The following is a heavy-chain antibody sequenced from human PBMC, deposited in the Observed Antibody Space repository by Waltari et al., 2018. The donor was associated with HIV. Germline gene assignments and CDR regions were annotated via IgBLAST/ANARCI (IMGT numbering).Heavy chain of an antibody. J-gene: IGHJ6*02. CDR1: GGSFSGYY. Sequence: QVQLHQWGAGLLKPSETLSLTCAVYGGSFSGYYWSWVCQPPGKGLEWIGEINHSGTTNYNPALKGRVTISVDTSKNQFSLKVNSVTAADTALYFCARVGTGWDGSFHYYGMDVWGQGTAVAVSS. CDR2: INHSGTT. V-gene: IGHV4-34*01. CDR3: ARVGTGWDGSFHYYGMDV. D-gene: IGHD6-19*01.